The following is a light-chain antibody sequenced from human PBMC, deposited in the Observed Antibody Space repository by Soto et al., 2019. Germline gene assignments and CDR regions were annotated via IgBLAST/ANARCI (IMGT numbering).Light chain of an antibody. CDR1: QGISTD. CDR3: QHLNSDPLT. Sequence: DIQLTQSPSFLSASVGDRVTITCRASQGISTDLAWYQQKPGKAPRFLIYDASTLQSGVPSRFSGSGSGTDFTLTISSLEPEDFATYYCQHLNSDPLTFGGGTKVEFK. J-gene: IGKJ4*01. CDR2: DAS. V-gene: IGKV1-9*01.